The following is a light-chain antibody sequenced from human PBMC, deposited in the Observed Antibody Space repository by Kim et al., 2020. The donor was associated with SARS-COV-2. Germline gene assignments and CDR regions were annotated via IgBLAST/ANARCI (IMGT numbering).Light chain of an antibody. CDR2: DVS. Sequence: GQSFTISCTGTSSDVGGYNYVSWYQQPPGKAPKLMIYDVSNRPSGVSNRFSGSKSGNTASLTISGLQAEDEADYYCSSYTSSSTYVFGTGTKVTVL. CDR1: SSDVGGYNY. V-gene: IGLV2-14*03. J-gene: IGLJ1*01. CDR3: SSYTSSSTYV.